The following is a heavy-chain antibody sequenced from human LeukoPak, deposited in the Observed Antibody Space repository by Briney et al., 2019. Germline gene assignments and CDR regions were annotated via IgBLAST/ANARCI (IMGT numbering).Heavy chain of an antibody. D-gene: IGHD1-7*01. CDR2: INPNSGGS. J-gene: IGHJ5*02. Sequence: ASVKVSCKASGYTFTGYYMHWVRQAPGQGLEWMGWINPNSGGSDYAQKFQGRVTMTRDTSISTAYMELSRLRSDDTAVYYCAGEKMNYEGWFDPWGQGTLVTVSS. CDR3: AGEKMNYEGWFDP. V-gene: IGHV1-2*02. CDR1: GYTFTGYY.